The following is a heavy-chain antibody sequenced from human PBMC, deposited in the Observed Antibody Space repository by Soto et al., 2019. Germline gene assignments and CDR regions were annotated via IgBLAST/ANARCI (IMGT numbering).Heavy chain of an antibody. V-gene: IGHV3-23*01. CDR1: GFTFSSYA. Sequence: GSLRLSCAASGFTFSSYAMSWVRQAPGKGLEWVSAISGSGGSTYYADSVKGRFTISRDNSKNTLYLQMNSLRAEDTAVYHCAKDGSAPDIVVVPAAPALNYWGQGTLVTVSS. J-gene: IGHJ4*02. CDR2: ISGSGGST. CDR3: AKDGSAPDIVVVPAAPALNY. D-gene: IGHD2-2*01.